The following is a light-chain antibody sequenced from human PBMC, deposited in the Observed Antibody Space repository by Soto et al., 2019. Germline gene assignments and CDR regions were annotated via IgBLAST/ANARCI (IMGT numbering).Light chain of an antibody. CDR1: QSVSSN. Sequence: EIVLTQSPATLSVSQGERATLSCRSSQSVSSNLAWYQQKPGQAPRLLIYGASSRATGIPDRFSGSGSGTDFTLTISRLEPEDFAVYYCQQYGGSPGLTFGGGTKVDIK. J-gene: IGKJ4*01. CDR2: GAS. CDR3: QQYGGSPGLT. V-gene: IGKV3-20*01.